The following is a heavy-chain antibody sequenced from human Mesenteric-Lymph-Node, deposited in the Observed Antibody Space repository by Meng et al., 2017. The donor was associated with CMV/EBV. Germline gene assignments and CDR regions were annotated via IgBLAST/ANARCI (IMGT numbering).Heavy chain of an antibody. CDR1: GFTFSSYA. CDR2: VTGSGGTT. CDR3: AILMSGSTEEDFDF. D-gene: IGHD5-12*01. V-gene: IGHV3-23*01. Sequence: GGSLRLSCAASGFTFSSYAMSWVRQAPGKGLDWVSAVTGSGGTTYYADSVQGRFTISRDNSKNTLDLQMNSLRAEDTAVYYCAILMSGSTEEDFDFWGQGTLVTVSS. J-gene: IGHJ4*02.